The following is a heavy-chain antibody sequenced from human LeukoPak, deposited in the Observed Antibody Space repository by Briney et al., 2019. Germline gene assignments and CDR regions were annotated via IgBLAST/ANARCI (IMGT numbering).Heavy chain of an antibody. J-gene: IGHJ4*02. CDR3: ARDPYYYDSSGLYYFDY. V-gene: IGHV3-30-3*01. D-gene: IGHD3-22*01. CDR2: ISYDGSNK. Sequence: GGSLRLSCAASGFTFSSYAMHWVRQAPGKGLEWVAVISYDGSNKYYADSVKGRFTISRDNSKNTLYPQMNSLRAEDTAVYYCARDPYYYDSSGLYYFDYWGQGTLVTVSS. CDR1: GFTFSSYA.